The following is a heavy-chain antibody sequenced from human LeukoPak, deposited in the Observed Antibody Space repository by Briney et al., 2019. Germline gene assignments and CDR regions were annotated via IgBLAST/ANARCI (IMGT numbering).Heavy chain of an antibody. D-gene: IGHD3-22*01. CDR3: ATRLYYYDSSGYAFDI. V-gene: IGHV1-24*01. CDR1: GYTLTELS. J-gene: IGHJ3*02. Sequence: ASVKVSCKVPGYTLTELSMHWVRQAPGKGLEWMGGFDPEDGETIYAQKFQGRVTMTEDTSTDTAYMELSSLRSEDTAVYYCATRLYYYDSSGYAFDIWGQGTMDTVSS. CDR2: FDPEDGET.